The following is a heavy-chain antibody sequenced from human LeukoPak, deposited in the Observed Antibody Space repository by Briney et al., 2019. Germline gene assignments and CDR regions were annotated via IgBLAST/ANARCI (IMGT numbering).Heavy chain of an antibody. D-gene: IGHD6-19*01. Sequence: PGGSLRLSCAASGFTFSSYSMNWVRQAPGKGLEWVSSISSSSSYIYYADSVKGRFTISRDNAKNSLYLQMDSLRAEDTAVYYCASVGGWPIYYWGQGTLVTVSS. V-gene: IGHV3-21*01. CDR3: ASVGGWPIYY. CDR1: GFTFSSYS. CDR2: ISSSSSYI. J-gene: IGHJ4*02.